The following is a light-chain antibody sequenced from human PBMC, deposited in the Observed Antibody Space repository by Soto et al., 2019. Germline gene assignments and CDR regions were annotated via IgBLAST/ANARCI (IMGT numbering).Light chain of an antibody. CDR1: SSDVGGYNF. CDR2: EGS. V-gene: IGLV2-23*03. CDR3: CSYAGSNTFVV. J-gene: IGLJ2*01. Sequence: QSALTQPASVSGSPGQSITISCTGTSSDVGGYNFVSWYQQHPGKAPKFMIYEGSKRPSGVSNRFSGSKSGNTASLTISGLQAEDEADYYCCSYAGSNTFVVFGGGTKLTVL.